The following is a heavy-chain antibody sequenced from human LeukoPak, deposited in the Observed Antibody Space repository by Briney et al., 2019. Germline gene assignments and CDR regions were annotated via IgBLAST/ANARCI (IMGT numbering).Heavy chain of an antibody. CDR1: GGSISSSSYY. CDR2: IYHSGST. Sequence: SETLSLTCTVSGGSISSSSYYWGWIRQPPGKGLEWIGSIYHSGSTYYNPSLKSRVTISVDTSKNQFSLKLSSVTAADTAVYYCARSRGLRYSGSRTIDYWGQGTLVTVSS. D-gene: IGHD1-26*01. J-gene: IGHJ4*02. V-gene: IGHV4-39*07. CDR3: ARSRGLRYSGSRTIDY.